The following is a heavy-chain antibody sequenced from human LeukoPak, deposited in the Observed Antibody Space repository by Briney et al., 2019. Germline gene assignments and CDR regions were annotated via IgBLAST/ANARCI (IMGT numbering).Heavy chain of an antibody. D-gene: IGHD5-18*01. J-gene: IGHJ4*02. CDR3: ARPRGRSEYSYGFDY. V-gene: IGHV1-2*06. CDR1: GYTFTDYY. Sequence: GASVTVSCKASGYTFTDYYMHWVRQAPGQGLEWMGRINPDSGGTNYAQKFQGRVTMTRDTSISTAYMELSRLISDDTAVYYCARPRGRSEYSYGFDYWGQGTRVTVSS. CDR2: INPDSGGT.